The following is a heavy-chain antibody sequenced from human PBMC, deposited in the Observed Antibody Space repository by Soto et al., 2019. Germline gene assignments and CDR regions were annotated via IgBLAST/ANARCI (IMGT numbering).Heavy chain of an antibody. V-gene: IGHV4-59*01. J-gene: IGHJ6*02. Sequence: SETLSLTCTVSGGSISSYYWSWIRQPPGKGLEWIGYIYYSGSTNYNPSLKSRVTISVDTSKNQFSLKLSSVTAADTAVYYCAREGVSRRWYNYHGMDVWGQGTTVT. CDR3: AREGVSRRWYNYHGMDV. CDR1: GGSISSYY. D-gene: IGHD3-10*01. CDR2: IYYSGST.